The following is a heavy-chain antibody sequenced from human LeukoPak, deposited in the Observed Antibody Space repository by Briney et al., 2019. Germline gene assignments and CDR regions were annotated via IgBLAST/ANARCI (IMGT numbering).Heavy chain of an antibody. CDR2: IYTRGNT. V-gene: IGHV3-66*03. CDR1: GFTVSSNY. J-gene: IGHJ4*02. D-gene: IGHD6-13*01. Sequence: GGSLRLSCAASGFTVSSNYMSWVRQAPGKGLEWVSVIYTRGNTYYADSVMGRITISRDNSKNTLHLQMNSLRTEDTAVYYCARVKGGIAAAGNYFDYWGQGTLVTVSS. CDR3: ARVKGGIAAAGNYFDY.